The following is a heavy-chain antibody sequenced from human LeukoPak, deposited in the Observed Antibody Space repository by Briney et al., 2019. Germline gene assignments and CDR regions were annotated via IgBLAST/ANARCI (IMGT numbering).Heavy chain of an antibody. D-gene: IGHD3-16*01. Sequence: GGSLRLSCAASGFTFSSYSMNWVRQAPGKGLEWVSYISSSSTIYYADSVKGRFTISRDNAKNSLYLQMNSLRAEDTAVYYCARDLRLGGYWGQGTLVTVSS. CDR2: ISSSSTI. J-gene: IGHJ4*02. V-gene: IGHV3-48*04. CDR3: ARDLRLGGY. CDR1: GFTFSSYS.